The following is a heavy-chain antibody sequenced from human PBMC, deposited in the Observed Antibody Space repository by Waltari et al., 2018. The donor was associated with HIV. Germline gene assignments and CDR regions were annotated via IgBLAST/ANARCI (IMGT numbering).Heavy chain of an antibody. CDR3: ARVKAYSSGWFDY. D-gene: IGHD6-19*01. J-gene: IGHJ5*01. V-gene: IGHV3-53*01. Sequence: EVQLVESGGGLIQPGGSLSLSCAASGFTVSSNSMSWVRQAPGKGLEWVSVFYSGGSAYSADSVKGRFTISRDNSKNTLHLQMKRLRTEDTAVYYCARVKAYSSGWFDYWGQGTLVTVSS. CDR1: GFTVSSNS. CDR2: FYSGGSA.